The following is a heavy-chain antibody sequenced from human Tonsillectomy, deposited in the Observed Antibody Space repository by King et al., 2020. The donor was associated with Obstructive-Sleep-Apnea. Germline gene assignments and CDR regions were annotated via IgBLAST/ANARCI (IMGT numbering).Heavy chain of an antibody. CDR2: FDPEDGET. CDR3: ATSKPMIVVVMVY. J-gene: IGHJ4*02. Sequence: VQLVESGVEVRKPGASVKVSCKVSGYSLTDLSMHWVRQAPGKGLEWMGSFDPEDGETIYAQKLQGRVTMTEDTSTDTAYMELSSLRSEDTAVYYCATSKPMIVVVMVYWGQGTLVTVSS. D-gene: IGHD3-22*01. V-gene: IGHV1-24*01. CDR1: GYSLTDLS.